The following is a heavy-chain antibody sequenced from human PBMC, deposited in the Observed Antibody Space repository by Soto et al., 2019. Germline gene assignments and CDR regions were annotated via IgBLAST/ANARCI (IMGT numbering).Heavy chain of an antibody. V-gene: IGHV4-34*01. CDR2: INHSGST. CDR1: GGSFSGYY. CDR3: ARGLRGYCSSTSCYTGLDT. J-gene: IGHJ5*02. D-gene: IGHD2-2*01. Sequence: SETLSLTCAVYGGSFSGYYWSWIRQPPGKGLEWIGEINHSGSTNYNPSLKSRVTISVDTSKNQFSLKLSSVTAADTAVYYWARGLRGYCSSTSCYTGLDTWGQGTLVTVSS.